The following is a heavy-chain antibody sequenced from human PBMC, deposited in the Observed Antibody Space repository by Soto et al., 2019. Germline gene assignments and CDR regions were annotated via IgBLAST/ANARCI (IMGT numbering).Heavy chain of an antibody. J-gene: IGHJ4*02. Sequence: GGSLRLSCAASGFTFTNYAIYWVRQAPGKGLEWVSTVGGDGGTTYYADSVKGRFTISRDNSKNTVFLQMNSLRAEDTVIYYCAKGLIADRDYWGQGTLVTVSS. CDR3: AKGLIADRDY. CDR1: GFTFTNYA. D-gene: IGHD6-6*01. V-gene: IGHV3-23*01. CDR2: VGGDGGTT.